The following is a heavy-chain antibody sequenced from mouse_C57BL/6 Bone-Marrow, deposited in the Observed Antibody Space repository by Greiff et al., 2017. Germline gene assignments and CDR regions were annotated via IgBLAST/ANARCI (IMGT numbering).Heavy chain of an antibody. CDR1: GYTFTSYW. CDR3: VRSGTTVVGAMDD. D-gene: IGHD1-1*01. V-gene: IGHV1-72*01. J-gene: IGHJ4*01. CDR2: IDPNSGGT. Sequence: VQLQQPGAELVKPGASVKLSCKASGYTFTSYWMHWVKQRPGRGLAWIGRIDPNSGGTKYNEKFKSKATLTVDQPSSTAYMHISSLTSEDSAVYYCVRSGTTVVGAMDDWGQGTSVTVSS.